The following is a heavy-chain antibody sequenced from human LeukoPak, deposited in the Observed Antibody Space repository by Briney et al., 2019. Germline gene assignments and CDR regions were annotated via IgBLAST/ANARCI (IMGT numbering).Heavy chain of an antibody. CDR2: INHSGST. CDR3: ARRFWIGDAFDI. CDR1: GGSISGYY. D-gene: IGHD3-3*01. J-gene: IGHJ3*02. V-gene: IGHV4-34*01. Sequence: PSETLSLTCTVSGGSISGYYWSWIRQPPGKGLEWIGEINHSGSTNYNPSLKSRVTISVDTSKNQFSLKLSSVTAADTAVYYCARRFWIGDAFDIWGQGTMVTVSS.